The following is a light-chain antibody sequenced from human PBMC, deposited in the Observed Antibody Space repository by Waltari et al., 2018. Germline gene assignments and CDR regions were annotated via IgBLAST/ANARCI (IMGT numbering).Light chain of an antibody. CDR2: DVT. CDR3: CSFTSSSTWV. CDR1: TSDLGGYNY. Sequence: QSALTQPASVSGSPGQSITISCSGTTSDLGGYNYVSWYQQPPGKAPQLILYDVTSRPSGVSNRFSGSKSGNTASLTISGLQAEDEADYYCCSFTSSSTWVFGGGTKLTVL. V-gene: IGLV2-14*01. J-gene: IGLJ3*02.